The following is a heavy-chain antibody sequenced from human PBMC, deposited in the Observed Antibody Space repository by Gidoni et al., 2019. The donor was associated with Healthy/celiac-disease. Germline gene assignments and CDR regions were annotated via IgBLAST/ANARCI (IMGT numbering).Heavy chain of an antibody. V-gene: IGHV3-9*01. CDR2: ISWNSGSI. CDR3: AKATSPNAPYYFDY. J-gene: IGHJ4*02. Sequence: EVQLVESGGGLVQTGRSLRLSCAASGFTFADYAMHWVRQAPGQGLEWVSGISWNSGSIGYADSVKGRFTISRDNAKNSLYLQMNSLRAEDTALYYCAKATSPNAPYYFDYWGQGTLVTVSS. CDR1: GFTFADYA.